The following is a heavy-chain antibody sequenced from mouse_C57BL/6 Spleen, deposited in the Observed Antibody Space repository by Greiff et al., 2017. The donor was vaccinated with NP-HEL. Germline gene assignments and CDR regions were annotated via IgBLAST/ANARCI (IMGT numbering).Heavy chain of an antibody. CDR1: GYAFSSYW. CDR3: ARTDGSDWYFDV. D-gene: IGHD2-3*01. CDR2: IYPGDGDT. V-gene: IGHV1-80*01. Sequence: LQQSGASVKISCKASGYAFSSYWMNWVKQRPGKGLEWIGQIYPGDGDTNYNGTFKGKATLTADKSSSTAYMQLSSLTSEDSAVYFCARTDGSDWYFDVWGTGTTVTVSS. J-gene: IGHJ1*03.